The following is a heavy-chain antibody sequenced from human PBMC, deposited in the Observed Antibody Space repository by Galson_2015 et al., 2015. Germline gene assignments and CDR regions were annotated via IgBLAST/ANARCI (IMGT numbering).Heavy chain of an antibody. Sequence: SLRLSCAASGFTFSSYSMNWVRQAPGKGLEWVSSISSSSSYIYYADSVKGRFTISRDNAKNSLYLQMNSLRAEDTAVYYCARDAILSELVIRESGDNWFDPWGQGTLVTVSS. D-gene: IGHD3-9*01. J-gene: IGHJ5*02. CDR2: ISSSSSYI. CDR1: GFTFSSYS. CDR3: ARDAILSELVIRESGDNWFDP. V-gene: IGHV3-21*01.